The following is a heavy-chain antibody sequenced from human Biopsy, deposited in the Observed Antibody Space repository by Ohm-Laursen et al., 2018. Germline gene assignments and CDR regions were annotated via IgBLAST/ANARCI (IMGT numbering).Heavy chain of an antibody. Sequence: SQTLSLTCAVSGYSISSDYRWGWIRLAPGKTLEWLGNIFKDGNTHYNPSLRSRLIISIDTSKNQFSLMMTSVSGADTAVYFCARVGSGWAPFDKWGPGTLVTVSS. CDR1: GYSISSDYR. CDR3: ARVGSGWAPFDK. V-gene: IGHV4-38-2*01. CDR2: IFKDGNT. D-gene: IGHD6-19*01. J-gene: IGHJ4*02.